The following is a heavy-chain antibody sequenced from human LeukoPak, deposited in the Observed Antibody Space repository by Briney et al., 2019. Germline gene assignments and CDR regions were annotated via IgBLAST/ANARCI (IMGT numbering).Heavy chain of an antibody. CDR2: IRSTGNNYAT. J-gene: IGHJ4*02. CDR1: GFXFSGSA. CDR3: TRRDDITLVVPNDY. Sequence: GGSLRLSCAASGFXFSGSAVHWVRQASGKGLEWVGRIRSTGNNYATAYTASVKGRFTISREDSKNTAYLQMDSLKTEDTAVYYCTRRDDITLVVPNDYWGQGTLVTVSS. V-gene: IGHV3-73*01. D-gene: IGHD2-8*02.